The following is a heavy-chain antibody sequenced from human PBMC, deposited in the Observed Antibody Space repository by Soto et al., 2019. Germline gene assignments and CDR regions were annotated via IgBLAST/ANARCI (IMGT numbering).Heavy chain of an antibody. Sequence: SDTLSLTCTVSGGSISSSSYYWAWIRQPPGKGLEWIGSIYYSGSTYYNPSLKSRVTISVDTSKNQFSLKLSSVTAADTAVYYCASAYDILTGYYKVSNWFDPWGQGTLVTVS. J-gene: IGHJ5*02. CDR2: IYYSGST. CDR1: GGSISSSSYY. D-gene: IGHD3-9*01. CDR3: ASAYDILTGYYKVSNWFDP. V-gene: IGHV4-39*01.